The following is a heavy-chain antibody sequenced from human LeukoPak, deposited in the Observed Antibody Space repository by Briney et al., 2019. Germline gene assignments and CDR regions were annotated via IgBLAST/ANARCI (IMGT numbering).Heavy chain of an antibody. V-gene: IGHV3-15*07. Sequence: XGSLRLSCAASGFDFSGAYMNWVRQAPGKGLEWVGLIKNKHEHQATDYAAPVRERFIITRDDSSSTLFLQMNSLKTEDTAVYYCVTDANRILGARGTGYWGQGILVTVSS. CDR2: IKNKHEHQAT. D-gene: IGHD1-26*01. J-gene: IGHJ4*02. CDR3: VTDANRILGARGTGY. CDR1: GFDFSGAY.